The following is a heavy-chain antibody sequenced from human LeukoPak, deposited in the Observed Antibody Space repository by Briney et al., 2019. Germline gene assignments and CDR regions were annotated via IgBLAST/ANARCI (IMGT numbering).Heavy chain of an antibody. J-gene: IGHJ5*01. CDR2: ISSSSSYI. D-gene: IGHD6-19*01. CDR3: ARDRYSSGWYDW. CDR1: GFTFSSYS. V-gene: IGHV3-21*04. Sequence: GGSLRLSCAASGFTFSSYSMNWVRQAPGKGLEWVSSISSSSSYIYYADSVKGRFTISRDNAKNSLYLQMNSLRAEDTAVYYCARDRYSSGWYDWWGQGTLVTVSS.